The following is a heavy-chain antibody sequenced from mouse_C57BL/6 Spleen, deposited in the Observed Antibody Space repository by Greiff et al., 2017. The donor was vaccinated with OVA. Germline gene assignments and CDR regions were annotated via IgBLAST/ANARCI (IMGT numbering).Heavy chain of an antibody. CDR2: IDPSDSYT. Sequence: QVQLQQPGAELVMPGASVKLSCKASGYTFTSYWMHWVKQRPGQGLEWIGEIDPSDSYTNYNQKFKGKSTLTVDKSSSTAYMQRSSLTSEDSAVYYCARGEDSSGSAWFAYWGQGTLVTVSA. CDR1: GYTFTSYW. CDR3: ARGEDSSGSAWFAY. J-gene: IGHJ3*01. D-gene: IGHD3-2*02. V-gene: IGHV1-69*01.